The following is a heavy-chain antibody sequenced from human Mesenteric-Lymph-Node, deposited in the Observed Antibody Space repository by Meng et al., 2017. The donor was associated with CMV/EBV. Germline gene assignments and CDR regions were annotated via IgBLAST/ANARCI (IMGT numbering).Heavy chain of an antibody. CDR1: GFIFSRDA. J-gene: IGHJ3*02. V-gene: IGHV3-30*04. CDR3: ARGNSRFLEWLLSHDAFDI. Sequence: GESLKISCAASGFIFSRDAMYWVRQAPGKGLEWVALISFDGSNKYYADSVKGRFTISRDNSKNTLYLQMNSLRAEDTAVYYCARGNSRFLEWLLSHDAFDIWGQGTMVTVSS. CDR2: ISFDGSNK. D-gene: IGHD3-3*01.